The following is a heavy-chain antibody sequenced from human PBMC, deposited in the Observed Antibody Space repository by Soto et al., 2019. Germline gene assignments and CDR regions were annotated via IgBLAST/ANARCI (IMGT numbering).Heavy chain of an antibody. CDR3: ASQQLVNWFEP. D-gene: IGHD6-13*01. J-gene: IGHJ5*02. V-gene: IGHV4-31*03. Sequence: RSLTFTVSGGSISRGGYYWSWIRQHPGKGLEWIGYIYYSGSTYYNPSLKSRVTISVDTSKNQFSLKLSSVTAADTAVYYCASQQLVNWFEPWGQGTLVSVS. CDR1: GGSISRGGYY. CDR2: IYYSGST.